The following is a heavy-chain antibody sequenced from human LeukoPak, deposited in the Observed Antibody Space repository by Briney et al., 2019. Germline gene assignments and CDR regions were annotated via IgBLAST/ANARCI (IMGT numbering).Heavy chain of an antibody. CDR3: ARGMWGTFDY. Sequence: GGSLRLSCAASGFTFRDFWMHWVRQAPGKGPVWVSRMSPDGSATYYADSVKGRFTISRDNAENTMYLQMSSLRAEDTAVYYCARGMWGTFDYWGQGALVTVSS. CDR2: MSPDGSAT. J-gene: IGHJ4*02. V-gene: IGHV3-74*01. CDR1: GFTFRDFW. D-gene: IGHD7-27*01.